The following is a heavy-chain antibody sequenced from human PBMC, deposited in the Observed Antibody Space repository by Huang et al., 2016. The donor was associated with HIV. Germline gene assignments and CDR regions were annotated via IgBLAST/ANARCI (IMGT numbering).Heavy chain of an antibody. CDR3: AKRGGAWGSPYAFDL. J-gene: IGHJ3*01. Sequence: QVQLVQSGAEVRKRGSSVKVSCRASGGSFNNFGINWVRQAPGQGVEWMGGMIPRLGTRDDAQRFKDRVTITAGETTGVVHLEVNSLRSDDTAVYFCAKRGGAWGSPYAFDLWGPGTMVTVSS. D-gene: IGHD3-16*01. CDR1: GGSFNNFG. V-gene: IGHV1-69*13. CDR2: MIPRLGTR.